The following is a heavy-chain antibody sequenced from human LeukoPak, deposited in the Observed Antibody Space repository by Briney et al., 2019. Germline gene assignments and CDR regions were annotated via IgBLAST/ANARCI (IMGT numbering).Heavy chain of an antibody. CDR2: ISYDGGNK. CDR1: GFTFSSYA. V-gene: IGHV3-30*04. D-gene: IGHD3-16*02. Sequence: QTGGSLRLSCAASGFTFSSYAMHWVRQAPGKGLEWVAFISYDGGNKYYADSVKGQFTISRDNSENTLYLQMNSLRAEDTAVYYCAKGMYDYVWGSYPNYWGQGTLVTVSS. CDR3: AKGMYDYVWGSYPNY. J-gene: IGHJ4*02.